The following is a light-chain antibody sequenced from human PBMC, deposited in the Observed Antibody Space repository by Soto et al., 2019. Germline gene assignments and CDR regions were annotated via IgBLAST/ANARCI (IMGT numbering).Light chain of an antibody. V-gene: IGKV1-5*01. Sequence: DIQMTQSPSTLSASVGDRVTITCRASQTISSWLAWYQQTPGKAPTLLIYDASTLERGVPSRVSGTGSGTEFTLSIDSLQPDDFATYYCQQYHTSSITFGQGTRLEIK. CDR2: DAS. CDR1: QTISSW. CDR3: QQYHTSSIT. J-gene: IGKJ5*01.